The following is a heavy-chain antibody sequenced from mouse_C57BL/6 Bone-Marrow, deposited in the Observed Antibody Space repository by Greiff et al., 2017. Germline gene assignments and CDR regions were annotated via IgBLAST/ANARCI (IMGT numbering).Heavy chain of an antibody. D-gene: IGHD2-1*01. J-gene: IGHJ4*01. CDR3: AGDYGKHWYAMDY. CDR2: IYPGSGST. CDR1: GYTFTSYC. V-gene: IGHV1-55*01. Sequence: QVQLQQPGAELVKPGASVKMSCKASGYTFTSYCITWVKQRPGQSLEWIGDIYPGSGSTNYNEKFKSKATLTVDNTSSTAYMHLSSLTSESWAVYYGAGDYGKHWYAMDYWGQGTSVTVSS.